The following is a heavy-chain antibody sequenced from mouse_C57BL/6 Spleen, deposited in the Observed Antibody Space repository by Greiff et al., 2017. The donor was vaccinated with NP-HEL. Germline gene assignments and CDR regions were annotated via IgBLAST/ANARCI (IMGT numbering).Heavy chain of an antibody. CDR3: ARHEDVYGNYRYYYAMDY. CDR1: GYTFTEYT. J-gene: IGHJ4*01. V-gene: IGHV1-62-2*01. Sequence: VKLMESGAELVKPGASVKLSCKASGYTFTEYTIHWVKQRSGQGLEWIGWFYPGSGSIKYNEKFKVKATLTADKSSSTVYMKLSRLTSKDSAVYYCARHEDVYGNYRYYYAMDYWGQGTSVTVSS. CDR2: FYPGSGSI. D-gene: IGHD2-10*02.